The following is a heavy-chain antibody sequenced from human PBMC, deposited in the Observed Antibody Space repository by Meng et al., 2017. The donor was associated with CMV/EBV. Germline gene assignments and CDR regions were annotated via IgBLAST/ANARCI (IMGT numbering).Heavy chain of an antibody. CDR2: IWYDGSNE. CDR1: GFTFSSYG. V-gene: IGHV3-33*06. CDR3: AKVAYGGNSPHEDFDY. Sequence: GGSLRLSCAASGFTFSSYGMHWVRQAPGKGLEWVAVIWYDGSNEYYADSVKGRFTISRDNSKNTLYLQMNSLRAEDTAVYYCAKVAYGGNSPHEDFDYWGQGTLVTVSS. J-gene: IGHJ4*02. D-gene: IGHD4-23*01.